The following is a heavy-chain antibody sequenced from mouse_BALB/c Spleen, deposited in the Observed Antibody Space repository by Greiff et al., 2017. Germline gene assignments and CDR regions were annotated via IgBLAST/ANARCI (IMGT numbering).Heavy chain of an antibody. D-gene: IGHD2-4*01. Sequence: EVQLVESGGGLVQPGGSLKLTCAASGFTFSSYTMSWVRQTPAKRLEWVAYISNGGGSTYYPDTVKGRFTISRCNAKNTRYLQMISLKAEDTAMYYCARHDYGFDYWGQGTTLTVSA. CDR2: ISNGGGST. CDR3: ARHDYGFDY. J-gene: IGHJ2*01. V-gene: IGHV5-12-2*01. CDR1: GFTFSSYT.